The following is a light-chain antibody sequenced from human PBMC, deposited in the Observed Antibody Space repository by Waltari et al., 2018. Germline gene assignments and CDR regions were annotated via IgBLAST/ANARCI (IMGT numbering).Light chain of an antibody. CDR3: QKYGSTPRP. J-gene: IGKJ4*01. Sequence: EIVLTQSPGTLSLSPGERASLSCRASQSLSNNYVAWYQHKPGQAPSLLIFDASRRATGIPDRFSGSGSGTDFTLTISSLEPEDFAVYYCQKYGSTPRPFGGGTKVEIK. CDR2: DAS. CDR1: QSLSNNY. V-gene: IGKV3-20*01.